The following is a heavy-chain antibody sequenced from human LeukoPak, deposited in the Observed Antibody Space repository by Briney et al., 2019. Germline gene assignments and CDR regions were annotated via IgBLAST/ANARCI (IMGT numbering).Heavy chain of an antibody. CDR1: GGSISSYY. CDR2: IYYSGTT. J-gene: IGHJ4*02. V-gene: IGHV4-59*01. Sequence: SETLSLTCTVSGGSISSYYWSRNRQPPGKGLEWIGYIYYSGTTNYIPSLKSQVTISVDTSKNQFSLKLSSVTAADTAVYYCARGVYIAAAQYGYWGQGTLVTVSS. D-gene: IGHD6-13*01. CDR3: ARGVYIAAAQYGY.